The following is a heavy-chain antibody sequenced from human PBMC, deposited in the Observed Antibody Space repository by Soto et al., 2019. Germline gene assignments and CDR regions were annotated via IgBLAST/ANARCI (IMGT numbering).Heavy chain of an antibody. CDR2: INPNSGGT. Sequence: ASVKVSFKASGYTFTGYYMHWVRQAPGQGLEWMGWINPNSGGTNYAQKFQGWVTMTRDTSISTAYMELSRLRSDDTAVYYCARDGGGDNFASTNPDILSGYPTPYYYYGMDVWDQRTTVTVSS. CDR1: GYTFTGYY. D-gene: IGHD3-9*01. J-gene: IGHJ6*02. V-gene: IGHV1-2*04. CDR3: ARDGGGDNFASTNPDILSGYPTPYYYYGMDV.